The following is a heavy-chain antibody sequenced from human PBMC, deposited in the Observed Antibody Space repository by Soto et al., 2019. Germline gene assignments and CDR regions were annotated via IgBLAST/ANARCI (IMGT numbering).Heavy chain of an antibody. CDR3: AKAVHPFVVVTASDD. CDR2: ISYDGTNK. Sequence: XGSLRLTFAASGFTFRNFSMHWVRQAPGKGLEWVAVISYDGTNKYYADSVKGRFTISRDNSKNTLYLQINSLRAEDTAVYYCAKAVHPFVVVTASDDWGQGTLVTVPS. D-gene: IGHD2-21*02. V-gene: IGHV3-30*18. J-gene: IGHJ4*02. CDR1: GFTFRNFS.